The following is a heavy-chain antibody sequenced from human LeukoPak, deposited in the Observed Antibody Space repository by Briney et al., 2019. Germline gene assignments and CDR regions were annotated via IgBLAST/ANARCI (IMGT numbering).Heavy chain of an antibody. CDR1: GVTFSSFA. D-gene: IGHD4-17*01. J-gene: IGHJ6*03. Sequence: GGSLRLSCAASGVTFSSFAMNWVRQAPGKGLEWVSVISVSGENTYCADSVKGRFTISRDNSKNTVFLQMNSLRTEDTAVYYCARATVTRSYMDVWGKGTTVIVSS. V-gene: IGHV3-23*01. CDR2: ISVSGENT. CDR3: ARATVTRSYMDV.